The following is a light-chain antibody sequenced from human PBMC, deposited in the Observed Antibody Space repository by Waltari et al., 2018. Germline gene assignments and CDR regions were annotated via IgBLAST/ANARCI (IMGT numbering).Light chain of an antibody. J-gene: IGKJ5*01. CDR1: HDISNY. V-gene: IGKV1-33*01. CDR2: DAS. CDR3: QQYDNLPIT. Sequence: DIQMTQSPSSLSAPVGNRVTLTCQARHDISNYLNWYQQKPGKAPKLLIYDASNWETGVPSRFSVSGSWTDFMFTISSLQPEDFATYYCQQYDNLPITFGQGTRLQIK.